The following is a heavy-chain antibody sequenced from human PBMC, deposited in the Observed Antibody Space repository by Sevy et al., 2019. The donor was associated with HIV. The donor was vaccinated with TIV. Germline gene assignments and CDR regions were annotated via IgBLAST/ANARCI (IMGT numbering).Heavy chain of an antibody. V-gene: IGHV3-30*18. Sequence: GGSLRLSCAASGFTFSSYGMHWVRQAPGKGLEWVAVISYDGSNKYDADSVKGRFTISRDNSKNTLYLQMNSLRAEDTAVYYCAKDQATYYYDSSGYYPGDYWGQGTLVTVSS. CDR1: GFTFSSYG. CDR2: ISYDGSNK. J-gene: IGHJ4*02. CDR3: AKDQATYYYDSSGYYPGDY. D-gene: IGHD3-22*01.